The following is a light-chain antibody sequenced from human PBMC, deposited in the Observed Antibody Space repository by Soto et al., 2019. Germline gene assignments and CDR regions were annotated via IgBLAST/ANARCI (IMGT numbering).Light chain of an antibody. Sequence: QSALAQPASVSRSPGQSITISCTGTSSDVGRYDFVSWFQQHPGKAPKLMIYDVSIRPSGVSDHFSGSKSGNTASLTISGFQAEDEADYYCSSYTTSSTFVFGTGTKVPVL. CDR1: SSDVGRYDF. CDR3: SSYTTSSTFV. CDR2: DVS. J-gene: IGLJ1*01. V-gene: IGLV2-14*01.